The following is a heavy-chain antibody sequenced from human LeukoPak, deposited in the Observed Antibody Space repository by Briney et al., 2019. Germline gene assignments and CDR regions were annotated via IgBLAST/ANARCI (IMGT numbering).Heavy chain of an antibody. CDR3: AKGYSSSSGNFDY. CDR1: GFTFSSYA. Sequence: GGSLRLSCAASGFTFSSYAMSWVRQAPGKGLEWVSAISGSGGSTYYADSVKGRFTISRGNSKNTLYLQMNSLRAEDTAVYYCAKGYSSSSGNFDYWGQGTLVTVSS. D-gene: IGHD6-6*01. J-gene: IGHJ4*02. V-gene: IGHV3-23*01. CDR2: ISGSGGST.